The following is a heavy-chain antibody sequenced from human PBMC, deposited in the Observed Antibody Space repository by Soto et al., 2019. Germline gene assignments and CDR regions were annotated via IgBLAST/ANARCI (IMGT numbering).Heavy chain of an antibody. J-gene: IGHJ6*02. CDR3: ARHHVVRGKGDGMDV. D-gene: IGHD3-10*01. CDR2: IDPSDSYT. CDR1: GYSFTSYW. V-gene: IGHV5-10-1*01. Sequence: PGESLKISCNGSGYSFTSYWISWVRQMPGKGLEWMGRIDPSDSYTNYSPSFQGHVTISADKSISPAYLQWSSLKASDTAMYYCARHHVVRGKGDGMDVWGQGTTVTVSS.